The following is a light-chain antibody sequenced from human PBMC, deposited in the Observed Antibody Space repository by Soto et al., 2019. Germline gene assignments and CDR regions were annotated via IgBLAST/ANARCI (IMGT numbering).Light chain of an antibody. CDR1: QGIRND. CDR2: AAS. V-gene: IGKV1-6*01. CDR3: RQDYCRPLT. Sequence: ATQMTQSPSSLSASVGDRVTITCRASQGIRNDLGWYQQKLGKAPKLLIYAASILQSGVPSRFSGSGSGTDLTLTSSSLHPEDFATYYCRQDYCRPLTFGQGTRLE. J-gene: IGKJ5*01.